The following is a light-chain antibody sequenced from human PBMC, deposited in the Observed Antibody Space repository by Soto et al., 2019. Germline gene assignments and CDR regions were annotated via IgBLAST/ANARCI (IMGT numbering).Light chain of an antibody. CDR2: GAS. J-gene: IGKJ1*01. CDR1: QSVSSNY. Sequence: EIVLTQSPSTLSSSPGQRATLSCRASQSVSSNYLAWHQQKPGQAPRLLIHGASSRATGIPDRFSGGGSGTDFSHNIHRLEPEDFAVYLCHLYGELPQTVGQGAKVDIK. V-gene: IGKV3-20*01. CDR3: HLYGELPQT.